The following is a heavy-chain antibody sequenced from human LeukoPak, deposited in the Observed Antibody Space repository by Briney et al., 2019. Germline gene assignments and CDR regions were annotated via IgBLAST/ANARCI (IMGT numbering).Heavy chain of an antibody. J-gene: IGHJ3*02. D-gene: IGHD7-27*01. CDR2: IYTSGST. CDR1: GGSISSGSYY. V-gene: IGHV4-61*02. CDR3: ASHLGTDDAFDI. Sequence: PSQTLSLTCTVSGGSISSGSYYWSWIRQPAGEGLEWIGRIYTSGSTNYNPSLKSRVTISVDTSKNQFSLKLSSVTAADTAVYYCASHLGTDDAFDIWGQGTMVTVSS.